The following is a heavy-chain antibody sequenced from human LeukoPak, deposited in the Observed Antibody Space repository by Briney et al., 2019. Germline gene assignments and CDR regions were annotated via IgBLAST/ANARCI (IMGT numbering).Heavy chain of an antibody. V-gene: IGHV4-38-2*02. D-gene: IGHD2-2*01. CDR3: ARSPVRCSSTTCFGFYFDY. Sequence: SETLSLTCTVSGYSISTGYYCGWIRHPPGKVLEWLGSIYHSGSTYHNPSLKSRVTISVDTSKNLFSLKLSSVTAADTAVYYCARSPVRCSSTTCFGFYFDYWGQGTLVTVSS. J-gene: IGHJ4*02. CDR1: GYSISTGYY. CDR2: IYHSGST.